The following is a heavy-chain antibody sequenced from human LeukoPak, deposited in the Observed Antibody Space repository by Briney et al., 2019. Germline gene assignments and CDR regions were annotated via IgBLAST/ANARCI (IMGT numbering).Heavy chain of an antibody. CDR1: GGSISTYY. V-gene: IGHV4-59*08. J-gene: IGHJ1*01. Sequence: SETLSLTCTVSGGSISTYYWTWIRQPPGKGLEWIGYIYYSGSTNYNPSLKSRVTISVDTSKNQFSLKLSSVTAADTAVYYCARHSNLAYCGGDCFFLGYFQHWGQGTLVTVSS. CDR2: IYYSGST. CDR3: ARHSNLAYCGGDCFFLGYFQH. D-gene: IGHD2-21*02.